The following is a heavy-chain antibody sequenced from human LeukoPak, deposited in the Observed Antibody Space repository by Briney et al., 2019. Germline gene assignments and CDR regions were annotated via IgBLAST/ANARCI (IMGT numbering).Heavy chain of an antibody. D-gene: IGHD6-13*01. Sequence: GGSLRLSCAASGFTFSSYSMNWVRQAPGKGLEWVSSISSSSSYIYYADSVKGRFTISRDNAKNSLYLQMNSLRAEDTAVYYCARDLVYSSSWYGGFDYWGQGTLVTVSS. CDR3: ARDLVYSSSWYGGFDY. CDR2: ISSSSSYI. CDR1: GFTFSSYS. J-gene: IGHJ4*02. V-gene: IGHV3-21*01.